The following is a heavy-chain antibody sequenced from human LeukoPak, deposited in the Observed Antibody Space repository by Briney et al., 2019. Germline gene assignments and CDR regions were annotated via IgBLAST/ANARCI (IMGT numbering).Heavy chain of an antibody. CDR1: GGSISSSSYY. J-gene: IGHJ6*03. CDR2: IYYSGST. Sequence: PSETLSLTCTVSGGSISSSSYYWGWIRQPPGKGLEWIGSIYYSGSTYYNPSLKSRVTISVDTSKNQFSLKLSSVTAADTAVYYCARGYTTDSYYYYYMDVWGKGTTVTVSS. CDR3: ARGYTTDSYYYYYMDV. V-gene: IGHV4-39*07. D-gene: IGHD4-11*01.